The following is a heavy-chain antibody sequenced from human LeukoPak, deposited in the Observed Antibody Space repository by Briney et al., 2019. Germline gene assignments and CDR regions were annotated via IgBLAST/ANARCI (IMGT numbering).Heavy chain of an antibody. J-gene: IGHJ4*02. CDR3: ARLIIAAAGIPHFDY. CDR2: IYYSGST. V-gene: IGHV4-59*08. D-gene: IGHD6-13*01. Sequence: SETLSLTCTVSGGSISSYYWSWIRQPPGKGLEWIGYIYYSGSTNYNPSLKSRVTISVDTSKNQFSLKLSSVTAADTAVYYCARLIIAAAGIPHFDYWGQGTLVTVSS. CDR1: GGSISSYY.